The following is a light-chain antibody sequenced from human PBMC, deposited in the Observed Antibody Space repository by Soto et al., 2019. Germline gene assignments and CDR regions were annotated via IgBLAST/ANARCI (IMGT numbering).Light chain of an antibody. CDR1: QSVSSSY. V-gene: IGKV3D-20*02. CDR2: SAS. CDR3: QQHSHWPPWT. J-gene: IGKJ1*01. Sequence: EIVLTQSPGTLSLSPGERATLSCRASQSVSSSYLAWYQQKPGQAPRLLIHSASTRAPGIPARFSGSGSGTDFTLTISNLEPEDFAVYYCQQHSHWPPWTFGQGTKVDIK.